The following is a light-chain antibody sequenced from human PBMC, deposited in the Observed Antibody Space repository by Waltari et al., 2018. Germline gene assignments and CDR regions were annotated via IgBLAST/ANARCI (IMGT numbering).Light chain of an antibody. Sequence: EIVLTQSPGILSLSPGDTATLSCRASQRVSNNYLAWYQQKPGQAPRLLIYGASSRATGIPDRFSGGGSGTDFTLTISRLEPEDFAVYFCQQYGNSPLTFGGGTEVEIE. V-gene: IGKV3-20*01. CDR3: QQYGNSPLT. CDR1: QRVSNNY. CDR2: GAS. J-gene: IGKJ4*01.